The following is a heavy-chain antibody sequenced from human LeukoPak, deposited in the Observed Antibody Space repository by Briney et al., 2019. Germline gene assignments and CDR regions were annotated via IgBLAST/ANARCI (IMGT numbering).Heavy chain of an antibody. CDR3: ARAEMTTINFEY. D-gene: IGHD5-24*01. Sequence: PSQTLSLTCAVSGGSISSGGYSWSWIRQPPGKGLEWIGYIYHSGSTYYNPSLKSRVTISVDRSKNQFSLKLSSVTAADTAVYYCARAEMTTINFEYWGQGNLVTVSS. CDR2: IYHSGST. V-gene: IGHV4-30-2*01. J-gene: IGHJ4*02. CDR1: GGSISSGGYS.